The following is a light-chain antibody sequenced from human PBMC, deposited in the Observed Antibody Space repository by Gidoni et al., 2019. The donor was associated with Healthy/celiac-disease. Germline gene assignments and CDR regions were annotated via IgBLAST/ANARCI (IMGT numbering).Light chain of an antibody. V-gene: IGKV1-33*01. CDR2: DAS. J-gene: IGKJ4*01. CDR1: QDISNY. CDR3: QQYDNIPHT. Sequence: DIQMTQSPSSLSASVGDRVTITCQASQDISNYLNWYQQKPGKAPKLLIYDASNLETGVPSRFSGSGSGTDFTFTISSLQPEDIATYYCQQYDNIPHTFXGXTKVEIK.